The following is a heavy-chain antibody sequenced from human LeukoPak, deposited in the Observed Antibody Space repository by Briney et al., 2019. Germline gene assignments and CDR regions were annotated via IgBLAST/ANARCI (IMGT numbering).Heavy chain of an antibody. V-gene: IGHV4-30-4*08. D-gene: IGHD1-26*01. J-gene: IGHJ2*01. CDR3: ARVEPLRYFDL. CDR2: IYYSGST. CDR1: GGSISSGDYY. Sequence: SETLSLNCTVSGGSISSGDYYWSWIRQPPGKGLEWIGYIYYSGSTYYNPSLKSRVTISVDTSKNQFSLKLSSVTAADTAVYYCARVEPLRYFDLWGRGTLVTVSS.